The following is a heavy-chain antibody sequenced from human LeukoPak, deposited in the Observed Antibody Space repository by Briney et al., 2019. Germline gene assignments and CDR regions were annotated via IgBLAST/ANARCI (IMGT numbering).Heavy chain of an antibody. Sequence: GGSLRLSCAASGFTFSSYSMNWVRQAPGKGLEWVSSISSSSSYIYYADSVKGRFTISRDNAKNTLYLQMNNLRGEDTALYYCSKAGDTNYYRYGDYWGQGTLVTVSS. CDR2: ISSSSSYI. CDR1: GFTFSSYS. V-gene: IGHV3-21*04. J-gene: IGHJ4*02. D-gene: IGHD5-18*01. CDR3: SKAGDTNYYRYGDY.